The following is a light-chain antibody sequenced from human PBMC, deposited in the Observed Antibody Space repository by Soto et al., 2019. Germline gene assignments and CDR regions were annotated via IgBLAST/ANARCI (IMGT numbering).Light chain of an antibody. J-gene: IGKJ4*01. CDR3: QQYNDWPLT. V-gene: IGKV3D-15*01. CDR1: QSVSSI. CDR2: DIS. Sequence: EIVMTQSPATLSVSPGERATLSCRASQSVSSILAWYQQKPGQAPSLLIYDISARATGIPTRFSGSGSGTEFTLTISSLQSEDFAVYYCQQYNDWPLTFGGGTKVEIK.